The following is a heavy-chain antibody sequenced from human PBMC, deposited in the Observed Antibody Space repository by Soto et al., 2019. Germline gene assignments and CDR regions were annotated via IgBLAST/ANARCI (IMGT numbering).Heavy chain of an antibody. Sequence: EVQLLESVGGLVQPGGSLRLSCAASGFTFSSYAMSWVLQAPGKGLEWVSAIIGSGGSTDYTDSVKGRFTISSDDSTNTLYLQMNSLSAEDTAGYYCAKDLVSWGYSYGYCDYCGQGTLVTVSS. J-gene: IGHJ4*02. CDR1: GFTFSSYA. D-gene: IGHD5-18*01. CDR2: IIGSGGST. V-gene: IGHV3-23*01. CDR3: AKDLVSWGYSYGYCDY.